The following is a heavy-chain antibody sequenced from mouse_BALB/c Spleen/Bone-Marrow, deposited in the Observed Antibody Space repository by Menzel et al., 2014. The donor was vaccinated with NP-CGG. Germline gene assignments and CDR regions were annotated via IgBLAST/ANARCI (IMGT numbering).Heavy chain of an antibody. CDR1: GYTFTSYY. Sequence: VQLQQSGAELVKPGASVKLSCKASGYTFTSYYMYWVKQRPGQGLEWIGEINPSNGGTNFNEKFKSRATLTVDKSSSTAYMQLSSLTYEDSAVYYCTRGRNWGFDYWGQGTTLTVSS. CDR3: TRGRNWGFDY. V-gene: IGHV1S81*02. J-gene: IGHJ2*01. D-gene: IGHD4-1*02. CDR2: INPSNGGT.